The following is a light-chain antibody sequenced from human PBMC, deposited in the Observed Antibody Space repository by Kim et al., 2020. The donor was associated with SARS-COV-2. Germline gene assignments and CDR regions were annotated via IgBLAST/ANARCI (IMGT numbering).Light chain of an antibody. CDR2: DAS. J-gene: IGKJ1*01. CDR3: QQYNSYPRT. CDR1: QSISSW. V-gene: IGKV1-5*01. Sequence: DIKMTQSPPILSASVGDRATITCRASQSISSWLAWYQQKPGKAPKLLIYDASSLESGVPSRFSGSGSGTEFTLTISSLQPDDLATYYCQQYNSYPRTFGQGTKVDIK.